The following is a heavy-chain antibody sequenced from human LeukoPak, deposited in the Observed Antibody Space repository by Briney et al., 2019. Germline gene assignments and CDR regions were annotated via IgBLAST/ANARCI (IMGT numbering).Heavy chain of an antibody. CDR2: VDPEDGET. J-gene: IGHJ4*02. Sequence: ASVKISCKVSGYTFTDYYMHWVQQAPGKGLEWMGLVDPEDGETIYAEKFQGRVTITADTSTDTAYMELSSLRSEDTAVCYCATHLTYHGGNSDWGQGTLVTVSS. CDR1: GYTFTDYY. D-gene: IGHD4-23*01. V-gene: IGHV1-69-2*01. CDR3: ATHLTYHGGNSD.